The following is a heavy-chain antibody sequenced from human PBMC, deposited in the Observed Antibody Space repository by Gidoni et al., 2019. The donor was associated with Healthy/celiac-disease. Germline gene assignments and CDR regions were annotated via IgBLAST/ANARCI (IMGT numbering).Heavy chain of an antibody. CDR3: ARDTPGYYYGMDV. V-gene: IGHV3-33*01. CDR2: IWYDGSNK. CDR1: GVTISSYG. Sequence: QVQLVESGGGVVQPGRSLRLSCAAAGVTISSYGMHWVRQAPGKGLEWVAVIWYDGSNKYYADSVKGRFTISRDNSKNTLYLQMNSLRAEDTAVYYCARDTPGYYYGMDVWGQGTTVTVSS. D-gene: IGHD3-10*01. J-gene: IGHJ6*02.